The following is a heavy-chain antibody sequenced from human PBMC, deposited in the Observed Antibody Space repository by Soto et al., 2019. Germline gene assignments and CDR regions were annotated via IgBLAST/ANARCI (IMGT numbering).Heavy chain of an antibody. CDR3: ARERAATGVEPAAKQEPVDP. D-gene: IGHD2-2*01. J-gene: IGHJ5*02. V-gene: IGHV1-69*13. CDR2: IIPIFGTP. CDR1: GGTFSSYA. Sequence: GASVKVSCKASGGTFSSYAISWVRQAPGQGLEWMGGIIPIFGTPNYAQKFQGRVAITADESTSTAYMELSSLRSEDTAVYYCARERAATGVEPAAKQEPVDPWGQGTLVTV.